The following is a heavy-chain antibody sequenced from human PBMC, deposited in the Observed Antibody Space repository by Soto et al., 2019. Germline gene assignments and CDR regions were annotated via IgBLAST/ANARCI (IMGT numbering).Heavy chain of an antibody. CDR1: GFTVSSNY. CDR2: IYSGGST. J-gene: IGHJ6*02. Sequence: GGSLRLSCAASGFTVSSNYMSWVRQAPGKGLEWVSVIYSGGSTYYADSVKGRFTISRDNSKNTLYLQMNSLRAEDTAVYHCARCRDEYSSSPAETYYYYYGMDVWGQGTTVTVSS. D-gene: IGHD6-6*01. V-gene: IGHV3-53*01. CDR3: ARCRDEYSSSPAETYYYYYGMDV.